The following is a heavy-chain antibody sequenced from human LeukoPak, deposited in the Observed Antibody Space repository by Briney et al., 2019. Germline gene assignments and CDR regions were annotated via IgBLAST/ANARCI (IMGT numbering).Heavy chain of an antibody. CDR1: GFTFSSYA. Sequence: GGSLRLSCAASGFTFSSYAMSWVRQAPGKGLEWVSAISGSGGSTYYADSVKGRFTISRDNSKNTLYLQMNSLRAEDTAVYHCAKAYGSGSYYVTPYYFDYWGQGTLVTVSS. CDR3: AKAYGSGSYYVTPYYFDY. CDR2: ISGSGGST. J-gene: IGHJ4*02. V-gene: IGHV3-23*01. D-gene: IGHD1-26*01.